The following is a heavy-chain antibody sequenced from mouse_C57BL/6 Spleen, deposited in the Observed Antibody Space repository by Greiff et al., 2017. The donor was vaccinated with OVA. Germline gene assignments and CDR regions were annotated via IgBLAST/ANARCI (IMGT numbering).Heavy chain of an antibody. V-gene: IGHV1-52*01. CDR1: GYTFTSYW. CDR3: ARAGGYYGSSSYFDY. J-gene: IGHJ2*01. CDR2: IDPSDSET. D-gene: IGHD1-1*01. Sequence: VQLQQPGAELVRPGSSVKLSCKASGYTFTSYWMHWVKQRPIQGLEWIGNIDPSDSETHYNQKFKDKATLTVDKSSSTAYMQLSSLTSEDSAVYYCARAGGYYGSSSYFDYWGQGTTLTVSS.